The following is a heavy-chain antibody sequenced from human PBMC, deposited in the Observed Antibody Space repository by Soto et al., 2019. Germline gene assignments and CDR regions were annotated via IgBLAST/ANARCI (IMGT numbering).Heavy chain of an antibody. CDR1: GYTFTSYG. CDR2: ISAYNGNT. CDR3: ARGKGGICSSGCYYYYMDV. J-gene: IGHJ6*03. Sequence: ASVKVSCKASGYTFTSYGISWVRQAPGQGLEWMGWISAYNGNTNYAQKLQGRVTMTTDTSTSTAYMELRSLRSDDTAVYYCARGKGGICSSGCYYYYMDVWGKGTTVTVSS. V-gene: IGHV1-18*01. D-gene: IGHD6-19*01.